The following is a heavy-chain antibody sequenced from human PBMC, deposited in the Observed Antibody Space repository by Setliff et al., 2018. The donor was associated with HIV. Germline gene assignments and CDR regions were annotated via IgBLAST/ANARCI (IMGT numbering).Heavy chain of an antibody. CDR2: INHGGST. J-gene: IGHJ6*02. Sequence: SETLSLTCAVYGGSFSGNYWSWIRQPPGKGLEWIGDINHGGSTNYNPSLKSRVTISVDMSKNQISLKLSSVTAADTGVYFCARGHLDRTLFGVVTLRRGAGRPASYGMDVWGQGTTVTVSS. CDR3: ARGHLDRTLFGVVTLRRGAGRPASYGMDV. V-gene: IGHV4-34*01. D-gene: IGHD3-3*01. CDR1: GGSFSGNY.